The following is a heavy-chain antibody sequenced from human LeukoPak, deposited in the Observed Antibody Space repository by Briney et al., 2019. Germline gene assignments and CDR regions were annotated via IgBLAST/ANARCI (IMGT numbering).Heavy chain of an antibody. CDR3: ARSAIAAAGTDYYYYMDV. Sequence: PSETLSLTCTVSGGSISSYYWSWIRQPPGKGLEWIGYIYYSGSTNYNPSLKSRVTISVDTSKNQFSLKLSSVTAADTAVYYCARSAIAAAGTDYYYYMDVWGKGTTVTVSS. D-gene: IGHD6-13*01. J-gene: IGHJ6*03. V-gene: IGHV4-59*12. CDR1: GGSISSYY. CDR2: IYYSGST.